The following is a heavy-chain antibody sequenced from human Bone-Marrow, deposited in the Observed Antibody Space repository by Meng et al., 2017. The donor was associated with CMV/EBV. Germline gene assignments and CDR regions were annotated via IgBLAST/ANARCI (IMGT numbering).Heavy chain of an antibody. V-gene: IGHV4-59*08. CDR1: GGSISSYY. D-gene: IGHD6-19*01. Sequence: SETLSLTCTVSGGSISSYYWSWIRQPPGKGLAWIGYIYYSGSTNYNPSLKSRVTISVDTSKNQFSLKLSSVTAADTAVYYCARHRPRYSSGWYYFDYWGQGTLVTVSS. CDR3: ARHRPRYSSGWYYFDY. CDR2: IYYSGST. J-gene: IGHJ4*02.